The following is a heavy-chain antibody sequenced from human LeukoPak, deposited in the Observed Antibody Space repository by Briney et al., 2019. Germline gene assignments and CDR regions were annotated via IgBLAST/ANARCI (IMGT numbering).Heavy chain of an antibody. J-gene: IGHJ4*02. Sequence: ASVKVSCKASGYTFTSYYMHWVRQAPGQGLEWMGIINPSGGSTSYAQKLQGRVTMTTDTSTSTAYMELRSLRSDDTAVYYCAVGSIRDIVVVYDFDYWGQGTLVTVSS. CDR3: AVGSIRDIVVVYDFDY. CDR2: INPSGGST. CDR1: GYTFTSYY. D-gene: IGHD2-15*01. V-gene: IGHV1-46*01.